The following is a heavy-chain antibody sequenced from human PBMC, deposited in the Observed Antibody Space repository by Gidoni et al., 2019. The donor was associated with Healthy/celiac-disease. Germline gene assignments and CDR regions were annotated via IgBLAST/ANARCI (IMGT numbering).Heavy chain of an antibody. J-gene: IGHJ4*02. V-gene: IGHV4-34*01. CDR1: GGSFSGYY. CDR3: ARALEGGDYSRFDY. CDR2: INHSGRT. D-gene: IGHD4-17*01. Sequence: QVQLQQWGAGLFKPSETLSLTCAVYGGSFSGYYWSWIRQPPGKGLEWIVEINHSGRTNYNTSLKSRVTISVDTSKNQFSLKLSSVTAADKAVYYCARALEGGDYSRFDYWGQGTLVTVSS.